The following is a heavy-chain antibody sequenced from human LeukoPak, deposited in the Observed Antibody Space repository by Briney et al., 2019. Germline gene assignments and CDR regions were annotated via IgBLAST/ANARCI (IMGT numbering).Heavy chain of an antibody. J-gene: IGHJ3*02. CDR1: GFTFSYYW. Sequence: GGSLRLSCAASGFTFSYYWMHWVRQAPGEGLGWVSRINDDGRTTTYADSVKGRITISRDNAKNTLYLQMSSLRVEDTAVYYCARSGITMVGGASIGLLTFDIWGPGTMVTVSP. CDR2: INDDGRTT. V-gene: IGHV3-74*03. D-gene: IGHD3-10*01. CDR3: ARSGITMVGGASIGLLTFDI.